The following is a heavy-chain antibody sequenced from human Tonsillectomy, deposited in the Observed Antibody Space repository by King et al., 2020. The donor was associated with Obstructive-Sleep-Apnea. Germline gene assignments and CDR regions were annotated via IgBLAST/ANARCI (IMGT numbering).Heavy chain of an antibody. CDR3: AGTPPPAAVPDSSLWEHFFCYALDV. J-gene: IGHJ6*02. CDR1: GGTFTNYA. Sequence: QLVQSGAEVRKPGSSVTVSCKASGGTFTNYAISWVRQAPGQGLEWMGGIMPVANVVKLAQKFQDRVTITADRSTSTAYMELGSLTKEDTAVYYCAGTPPPAAVPDSSLWEHFFCYALDVWGQGTTVTVSS. CDR2: IMPVANVV. D-gene: IGHD1-26*01. V-gene: IGHV1-69*17.